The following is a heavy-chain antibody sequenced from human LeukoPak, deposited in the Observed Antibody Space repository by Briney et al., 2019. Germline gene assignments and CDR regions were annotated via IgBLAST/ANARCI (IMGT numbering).Heavy chain of an antibody. V-gene: IGHV4-34*01. J-gene: IGHJ2*01. Sequence: SETLSLTCAVYGGSFSGYYWSWTRQPPGKGLEWIGEINHSGSTNYNPSLKSRVTISVDTSKNQFSLKLSSVTAADTAVYYCARGGYSGYDFVGPIPRRNWYFDLWGRGTLVTVSS. CDR3: ARGGYSGYDFVGPIPRRNWYFDL. D-gene: IGHD5-12*01. CDR1: GGSFSGYY. CDR2: INHSGST.